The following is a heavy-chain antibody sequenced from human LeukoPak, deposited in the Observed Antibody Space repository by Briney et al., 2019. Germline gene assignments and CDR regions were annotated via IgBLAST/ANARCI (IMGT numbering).Heavy chain of an antibody. V-gene: IGHV1-2*02. D-gene: IGHD6-13*01. CDR3: ARDGESIAAAGTLDY. CDR1: GYTFTGYY. CDR2: INPNSGGT. Sequence: ASVTVSCKASGYTFTGYYMHWVRQAPGQGLEWMGWINPNSGGTNYAQKFQGRVTMTRDTSISTAYMELSRLRSDDTAVYYCARDGESIAAAGTLDYWGQGTLVTVSS. J-gene: IGHJ4*02.